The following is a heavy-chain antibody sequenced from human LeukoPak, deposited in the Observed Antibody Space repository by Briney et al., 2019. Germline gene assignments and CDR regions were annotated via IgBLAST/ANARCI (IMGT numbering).Heavy chain of an antibody. J-gene: IGHJ4*02. Sequence: GGSLRLSCAASGFTFRSYSMNWVRQAPGKGLEWVSSISSSSSYIYYADSVKGRFTISRDNAKNSLYLQMNSLRAEDTAVYYCAREGYSSSHFDYWGQGTLVTVSS. V-gene: IGHV3-21*01. CDR2: ISSSSSYI. D-gene: IGHD6-13*01. CDR1: GFTFRSYS. CDR3: AREGYSSSHFDY.